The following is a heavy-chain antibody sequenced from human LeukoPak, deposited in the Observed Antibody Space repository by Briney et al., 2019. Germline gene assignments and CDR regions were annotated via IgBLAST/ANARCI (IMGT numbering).Heavy chain of an antibody. J-gene: IGHJ5*02. CDR3: ARDQVQGYYDSSGYNS. D-gene: IGHD3-22*01. V-gene: IGHV3-30-3*01. CDR1: GFTFSSYA. Sequence: GGSLRLSCAASGFTFSSYAMHWVRQAPGKGLEWVAVISYDGSNKYYADSVKGRFTISRDNSKNTLYLQMNSLRAEDTAVYYCARDQVQGYYDSSGYNSWGQGTLVTVSS. CDR2: ISYDGSNK.